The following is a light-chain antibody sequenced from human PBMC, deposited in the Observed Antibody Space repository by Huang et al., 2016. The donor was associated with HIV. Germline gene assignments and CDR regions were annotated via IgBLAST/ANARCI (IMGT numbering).Light chain of an antibody. V-gene: IGKV3-11*01. CDR3: QQRRGWPPT. J-gene: IGKJ5*01. Sequence: EIVVTQSPATVSLSPGERATLSCWASQDVGSPLSWYQQKPGQPPRLLIYDVSNRATGIPARFSASGSGTDFTLTISSLEPEDFAVYYCQQRRGWPPTFGQGTRLEIK. CDR2: DVS. CDR1: QDVGSP.